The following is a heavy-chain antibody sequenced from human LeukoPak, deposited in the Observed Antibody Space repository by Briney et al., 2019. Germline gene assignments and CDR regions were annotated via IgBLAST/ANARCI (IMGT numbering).Heavy chain of an antibody. CDR1: GGSISSSSYY. CDR2: IYYSGST. CDR3: ARGEGSGSYYSYFDY. Sequence: SETLSLTCTVSGGSISSSSYYWGWIRQPPGKGLEWIGSIYYSGSTYCNPSLKSRVTISVDTSKNQFSLKLSSVTAADTAVYYCARGEGSGSYYSYFDYWGQGTLVTVSS. J-gene: IGHJ4*02. V-gene: IGHV4-39*07. D-gene: IGHD1-26*01.